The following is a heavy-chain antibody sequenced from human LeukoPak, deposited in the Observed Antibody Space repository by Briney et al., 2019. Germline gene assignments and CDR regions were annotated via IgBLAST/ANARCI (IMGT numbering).Heavy chain of an antibody. CDR2: IYTSGST. J-gene: IGHJ4*02. V-gene: IGHV4-61*02. D-gene: IGHD6-6*01. CDR1: GGSISSGSYY. CDR3: ARGSVPLDY. Sequence: SETLSLTCTVSGGSISSGSYYWSWIRQPAGKGLEWIGRIYTSGSTNYNPSLKSRVTISVDTSKNQFSLKLSSVTAADTAVYYCARGSVPLDYWGQGTLVTVSS.